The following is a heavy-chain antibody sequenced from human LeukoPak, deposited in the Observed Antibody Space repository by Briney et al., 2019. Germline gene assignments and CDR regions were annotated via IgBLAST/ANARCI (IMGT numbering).Heavy chain of an antibody. CDR2: ISSSVSSI. D-gene: IGHD3-22*01. CDR1: GFTFSDYY. CDR3: ARDERYDSSGYPFDY. Sequence: PGGSLRLSCAASGFTFSDYYMSWIRQAPGKGLEWVSYISSSVSSIFYADSVKGRFTISRDNAKNSLYLQMNSLRAEDTAVYYCARDERYDSSGYPFDYWGQGTLVTVSS. V-gene: IGHV3-11*01. J-gene: IGHJ4*02.